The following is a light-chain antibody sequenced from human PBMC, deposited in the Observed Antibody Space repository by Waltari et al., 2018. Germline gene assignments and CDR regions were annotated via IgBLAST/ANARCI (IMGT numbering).Light chain of an antibody. CDR2: GVS. Sequence: QSALTQPASVSGSPGQSITISCTGTNSDIGVHNSVSWYQQHPGKAPKLILYGVSKRPSGVYKRFSGSKADNTASRTISGVQAGDEADYYCSSYTTRDTWLFGGGTKVTVL. J-gene: IGLJ3*02. CDR1: NSDIGVHNS. V-gene: IGLV2-14*03. CDR3: SSYTTRDTWL.